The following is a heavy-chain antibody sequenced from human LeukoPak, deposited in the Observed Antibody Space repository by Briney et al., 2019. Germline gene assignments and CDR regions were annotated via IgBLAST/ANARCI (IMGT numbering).Heavy chain of an antibody. CDR2: ISGSGGST. J-gene: IGHJ4*02. CDR1: GFTFSSYA. D-gene: IGHD6-19*01. V-gene: IGHV3-23*01. Sequence: PGGSLRLSCAASGFTFSSYAMSWVRQAPGKGLEWVSGISGSGGSTYCADSVKGRFTISRDNSKNTVYLQMNSLRAEDTAVYYCAKTTTGYSSGRYPGWPVDYWGQGTLVTVSS. CDR3: AKTTTGYSSGRYPGWPVDY.